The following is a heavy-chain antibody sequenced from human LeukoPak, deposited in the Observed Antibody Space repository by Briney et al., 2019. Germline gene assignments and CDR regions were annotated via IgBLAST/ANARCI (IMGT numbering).Heavy chain of an antibody. V-gene: IGHV1-3*01. CDR1: GYTFTSYA. CDR3: ARGPRAYDFWSGYYYDCWFDP. J-gene: IGHJ5*02. CDR2: INAGNGNT. D-gene: IGHD3-3*01. Sequence: GASVKVSCKASGYTFTSYAMHWVRQAPGQRLEWMGWINAGNGNTKYSQKFQGRVTITRDTSASTAYMELSSLRSEDTAVYYCARGPRAYDFWSGYYYDCWFDPWGQGTLVTVSS.